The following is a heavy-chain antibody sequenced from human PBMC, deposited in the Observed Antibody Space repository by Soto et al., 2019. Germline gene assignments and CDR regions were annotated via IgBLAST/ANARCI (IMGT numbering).Heavy chain of an antibody. J-gene: IGHJ4*02. D-gene: IGHD2-15*01. V-gene: IGHV3-23*01. Sequence: EVQLQESGGGLVQPGGSLRLSCAASGITIRNYPMSWVRQAPGKGLDWVSGISGSCDRTYYAYSAKGRFTISKDFSKNSLSLQLDSLRVEDTAVYFCVKDDGGNPSTEPHWGQGTLVTVSS. CDR3: VKDDGGNPSTEPH. CDR2: ISGSCDRT. CDR1: GITIRNYP.